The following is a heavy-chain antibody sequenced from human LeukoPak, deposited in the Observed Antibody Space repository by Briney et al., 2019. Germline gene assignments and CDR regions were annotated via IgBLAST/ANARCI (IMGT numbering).Heavy chain of an antibody. CDR3: ARGGVTTVTY. D-gene: IGHD4-11*01. J-gene: IGHJ4*02. V-gene: IGHV3-7*01. CDR1: GFTFRDYW. CDR2: IKQDGSEK. Sequence: GGSLRLSCAASGFTFRDYWMSWVRRAPGKGLEWVANIKQDGSEKNYVDSVKGRFTISRDNAKISLYLQMNSLRAEDTAVYYCARGGVTTVTYWGQGTLVTVSS.